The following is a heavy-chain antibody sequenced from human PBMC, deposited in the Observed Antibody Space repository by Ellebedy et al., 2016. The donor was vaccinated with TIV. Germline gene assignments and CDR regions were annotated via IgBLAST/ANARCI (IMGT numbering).Heavy chain of an antibody. CDR1: GFTFSNYW. CDR2: TNNDGSNT. Sequence: PGGSLRLSCVASGFTFSNYWMHRVRQVPGRGLVWVSRTNNDGSNTVYADSVKGRFTVSRDNAKNTLYLQMNSLRAEDTDVYYCARDKPHNWFDPWGQGTLVTVSS. V-gene: IGHV3-74*01. CDR3: ARDKPHNWFDP. J-gene: IGHJ5*02.